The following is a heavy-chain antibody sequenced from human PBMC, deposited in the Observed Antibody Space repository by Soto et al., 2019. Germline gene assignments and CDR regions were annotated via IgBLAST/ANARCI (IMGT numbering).Heavy chain of an antibody. CDR2: IWYDGSNK. CDR3: ARDGYYYDSSGPLGARAFDI. V-gene: IGHV3-33*01. Sequence: GGSLRLSCAASGFTFSSYGMHWVRQAPGKGLEWVAVIWYDGSNKYYADSVKGRFTISRDNSKNTLYLQMNSLRAEDTAVYYCARDGYYYDSSGPLGARAFDIWGQGTMVTVSS. J-gene: IGHJ3*02. CDR1: GFTFSSYG. D-gene: IGHD3-22*01.